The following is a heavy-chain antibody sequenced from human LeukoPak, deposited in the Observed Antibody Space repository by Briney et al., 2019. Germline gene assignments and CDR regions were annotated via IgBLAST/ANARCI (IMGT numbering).Heavy chain of an antibody. Sequence: GGSLRLSCAASGFTFSDYYMSWIRQAPGKGLEWGSYISSSGRTIYYADCVKGRFTISRDNAKNSLYLQMNSLRDEDTAVYYCARDHFRITMVRGVIGYWGQGTLVTVSS. J-gene: IGHJ4*02. V-gene: IGHV3-11*01. CDR1: GFTFSDYY. CDR3: ARDHFRITMVRGVIGY. D-gene: IGHD3-10*01. CDR2: ISSSGRTI.